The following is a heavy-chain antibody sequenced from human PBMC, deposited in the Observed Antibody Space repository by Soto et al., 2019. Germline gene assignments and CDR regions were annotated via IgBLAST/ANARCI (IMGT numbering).Heavy chain of an antibody. CDR2: IYHDGST. J-gene: IGHJ4*02. CDR1: GASTSSGSW. V-gene: IGHV4-4*02. D-gene: IGHD5-12*01. Sequence: PSETRSLTCTVAGASTSSGSWWSGVRQPPGKGLEWIGEIYHDGSTTYNPSLKRRVSLSVRKSKNHFSLELNSLTAAHTYLYYRARDEYSDSSDWGKGTLVTISS. CDR3: ARDEYSDSSD.